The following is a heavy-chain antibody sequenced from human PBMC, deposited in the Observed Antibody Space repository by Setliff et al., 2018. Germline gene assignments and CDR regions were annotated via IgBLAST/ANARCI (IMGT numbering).Heavy chain of an antibody. Sequence: GGSLRLSCAASGFTFSSYWMSWVRQAPGKGLEWVANIKQDGSEKYYVDSVKGRFTISRDNAKNSLYLQMNSLRAEDTAVYYCAIAYGDYGFNGSAFDYWGQGTLVTVSS. CDR1: GFTFSSYW. CDR2: IKQDGSEK. CDR3: AIAYGDYGFNGSAFDY. V-gene: IGHV3-7*03. J-gene: IGHJ4*02. D-gene: IGHD4-17*01.